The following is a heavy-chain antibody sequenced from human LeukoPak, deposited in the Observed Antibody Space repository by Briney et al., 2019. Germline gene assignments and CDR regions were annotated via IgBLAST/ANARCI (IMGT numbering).Heavy chain of an antibody. CDR2: IYYSGST. Sequence: SETLSLTCTVSGGSISSSSYYWGWIRQPPGKGLEWIGSIYYSGSTYYNPSLKSRVTISVDTSKNQFSLKLSSVTAADTAVYYCARIYGSGSYGANRFDPWGRGTLVIVSS. CDR1: GGSISSSSYY. J-gene: IGHJ5*02. D-gene: IGHD3-10*01. CDR3: ARIYGSGSYGANRFDP. V-gene: IGHV4-39*01.